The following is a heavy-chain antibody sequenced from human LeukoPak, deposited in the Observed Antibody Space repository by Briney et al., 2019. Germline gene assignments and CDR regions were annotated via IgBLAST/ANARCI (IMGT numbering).Heavy chain of an antibody. CDR2: IYYSGST. D-gene: IGHD6-13*01. Sequence: SETLSLTCTVPGGSISSYYWSCIRQPPGKGLEWIGYIYYSGSTTYNPSLKSRVTISVDTSKNQFSLKLSSVTAADTAVYYCASSSWDWGQGTLVTVSS. CDR3: ASSSWD. CDR1: GGSISSYY. V-gene: IGHV4-59*01. J-gene: IGHJ4*02.